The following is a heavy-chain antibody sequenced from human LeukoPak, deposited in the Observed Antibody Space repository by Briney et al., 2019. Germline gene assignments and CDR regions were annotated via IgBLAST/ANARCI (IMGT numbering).Heavy chain of an antibody. CDR1: GYTFTSYG. V-gene: IGHV1-18*04. J-gene: IGHJ4*02. CDR2: ISAYNGNT. D-gene: IGHD4-17*01. Sequence: ASVRVSCTASGYTFTSYGISWVRQAPGQGLEWMGWISAYNGNTNYAQKLQGRVTMTTDTSTSTAYMELRSLRSGDTAVYYCARSLEYASGDPPGYWGQGTLVTVSS. CDR3: ARSLEYASGDPPGY.